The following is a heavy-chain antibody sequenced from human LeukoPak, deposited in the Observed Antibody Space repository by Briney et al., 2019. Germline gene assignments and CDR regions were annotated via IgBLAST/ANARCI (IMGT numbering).Heavy chain of an antibody. J-gene: IGHJ4*02. Sequence: PGRSLRLSCAASGFTYSTYWMSWVRQSPGKGLQWVAHIKEDGSEKRHVASVKGRFTISRDNGKNSLYLEMHSLSPEDTAVYYCVRMVRGPDNWGQGTLVTVSS. CDR1: GFTYSTYW. CDR2: IKEDGSEK. CDR3: VRMVRGPDN. D-gene: IGHD3-10*01. V-gene: IGHV3-7*01.